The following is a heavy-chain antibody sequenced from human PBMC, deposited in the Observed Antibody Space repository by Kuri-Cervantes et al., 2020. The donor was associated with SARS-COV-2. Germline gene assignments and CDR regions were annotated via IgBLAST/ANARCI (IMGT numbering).Heavy chain of an antibody. J-gene: IGHJ4*02. CDR3: ARTGGRSGWYVY. CDR2: IYHSGST. V-gene: IGHV4-38-2*01. Sequence: SQTLSLTCAVSGYYISSGYYWGWIRQPPGKGLEWIGSIYHSGSTNYNPSLKSRVTISVDTSKNQFSLKLSSVTAADTAVYYCARTGGRSGWYVYWGQGTLVTRSS. D-gene: IGHD6-19*01. CDR1: GYYISSGYY.